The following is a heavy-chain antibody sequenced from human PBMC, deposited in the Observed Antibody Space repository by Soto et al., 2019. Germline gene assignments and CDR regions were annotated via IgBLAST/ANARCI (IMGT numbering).Heavy chain of an antibody. J-gene: IGHJ6*02. CDR1: GGSISRSNYN. V-gene: IGHV4-39*01. D-gene: IGHD2-2*01. Sequence: QLQLQESGPGLVKPSETLSLTCIVSGGSISRSNYNWGWIRQPPGKGLEWIGSIFYSGNTYYNQSLQSRVIISADPARNQFSLNLTSVTAADTAVYYCARNAYQLPNFSYYYGMDVWGQGTTVTVSS. CDR3: ARNAYQLPNFSYYYGMDV. CDR2: IFYSGNT.